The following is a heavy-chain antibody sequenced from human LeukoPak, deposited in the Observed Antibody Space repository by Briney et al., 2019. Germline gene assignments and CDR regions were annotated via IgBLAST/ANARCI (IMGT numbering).Heavy chain of an antibody. D-gene: IGHD2-8*02. CDR2: INSSGNTY. Sequence: GGSLRLSCAASGFTLSGYEVNWVRQAPGKGLEWLSYINSSGNTYYYADSVKGRFTISRDNAKNLLYLRMNSLRAEDTAIYYCSRESRTTGTYYFDLWGQGTLVTVSS. J-gene: IGHJ4*02. V-gene: IGHV3-48*03. CDR1: GFTLSGYE. CDR3: SRESRTTGTYYFDL.